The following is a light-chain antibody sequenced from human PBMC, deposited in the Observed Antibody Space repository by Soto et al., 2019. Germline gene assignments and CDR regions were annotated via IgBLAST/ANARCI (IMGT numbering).Light chain of an antibody. CDR2: SAS. CDR3: QQYYDWPIT. CDR1: QSVSSSY. V-gene: IGKV3-15*01. Sequence: EIVLTQSPGTLSLSPGERATLSCRASQSVSSSYLAWYQQKPGQAPRLLIYSASTRATGIPARFSGSGSGADFTLTISSLQSEDFAVYYCQQYYDWPITFGQGTKVDIK. J-gene: IGKJ1*01.